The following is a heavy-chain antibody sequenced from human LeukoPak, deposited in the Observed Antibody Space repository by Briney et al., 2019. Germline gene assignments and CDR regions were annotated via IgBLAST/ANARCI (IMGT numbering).Heavy chain of an antibody. D-gene: IGHD1-26*01. CDR3: ARDSGVLGANFDY. Sequence: SENLSLTCTVSGGSISTYYWSWIRQPAGKGLEWIGYIYYSGSTNFNPSLKSRVTISVDTSKNQFSLKLTSVTAADTAVYYCARDSGVLGANFDYWGQGTLVTVSS. V-gene: IGHV4-59*01. CDR2: IYYSGST. CDR1: GGSISTYY. J-gene: IGHJ4*02.